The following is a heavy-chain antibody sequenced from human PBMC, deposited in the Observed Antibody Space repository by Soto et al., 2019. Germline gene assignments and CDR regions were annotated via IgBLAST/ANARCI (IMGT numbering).Heavy chain of an antibody. D-gene: IGHD4-4*01. Sequence: SATLSLTCTVSGGSISSYYWSWIRQPPGKGLEWIGYVYYSGSTNYNPSLKSRVTMSVDTSKNQFSLKLSSVTAADTAVYYCARGGLQSLYYFDYWGQRTLVTVSS. J-gene: IGHJ4*02. CDR2: VYYSGST. CDR1: GGSISSYY. CDR3: ARGGLQSLYYFDY. V-gene: IGHV4-59*01.